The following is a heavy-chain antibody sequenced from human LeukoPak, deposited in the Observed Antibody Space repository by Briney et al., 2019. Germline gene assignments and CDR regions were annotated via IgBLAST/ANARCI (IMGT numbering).Heavy chain of an antibody. J-gene: IGHJ4*02. CDR2: AYYSGHT. Sequence: SETLSLTCTVSGGSISDNYWSWIRQPPGKGLEWVGYAYYSGHTNYNSSLKSRVTMSLDTSKSQFSLRLSSVTAADTAVYFCARHPFATPFDYWGPGTLVTVSS. CDR3: ARHPFATPFDY. D-gene: IGHD2-15*01. CDR1: GGSISDNY. V-gene: IGHV4-59*08.